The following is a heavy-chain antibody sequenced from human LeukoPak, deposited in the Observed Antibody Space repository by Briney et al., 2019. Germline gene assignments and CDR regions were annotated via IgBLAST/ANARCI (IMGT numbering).Heavy chain of an antibody. CDR2: TSGGGGDT. CDR3: AKDTRYGSETFGAFDI. Sequence: PGGSLRPSCAASGFTFSNYAMSWVRQAPGKGLEWVSGTSGGGGDTSYADSVKGRFTISRDNSKNTLYLHMNSLRAEDTAVYYCAKDTRYGSETFGAFDIWGQGTTVTVSS. J-gene: IGHJ3*02. D-gene: IGHD3-10*01. V-gene: IGHV3-23*01. CDR1: GFTFSNYA.